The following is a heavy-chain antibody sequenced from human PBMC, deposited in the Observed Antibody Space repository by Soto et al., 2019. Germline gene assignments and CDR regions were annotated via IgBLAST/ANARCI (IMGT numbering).Heavy chain of an antibody. J-gene: IGHJ3*02. D-gene: IGHD1-20*01. CDR3: ARDLPNWHVRGAFDI. Sequence: QVQLVESGGGVVQPGRSLRLSCAASGFTFSSYAMHWVRQAPGKGLEWVAVISYDGSNKYHADSVKGRFTIARDNYKNTLYRQMNSLRAEDTAVYYCARDLPNWHVRGAFDIWGQGTMVTVSS. CDR2: ISYDGSNK. CDR1: GFTFSSYA. V-gene: IGHV3-30-3*01.